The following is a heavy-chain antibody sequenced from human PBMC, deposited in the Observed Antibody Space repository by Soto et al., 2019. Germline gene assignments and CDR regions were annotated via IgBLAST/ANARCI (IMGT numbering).Heavy chain of an antibody. CDR1: GYTFTSYW. V-gene: IGHV1-46*01. D-gene: IGHD5-12*01. CDR3: ARTSARPLLAHFDP. J-gene: IGHJ5*02. Sequence: GASVKVSCKASGYTFTSYWMHWVRQAPGQGLEWLGVINPSGGSTTYAEKFQGRVSMTRDTSTSTVYMELSSLRADDTAVYYCARTSARPLLAHFDPWGQGTLVTVSS. CDR2: INPSGGST.